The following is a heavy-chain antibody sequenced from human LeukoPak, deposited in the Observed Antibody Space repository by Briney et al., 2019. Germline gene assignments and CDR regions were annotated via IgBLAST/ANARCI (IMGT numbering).Heavy chain of an antibody. CDR1: GGSFSGYH. Sequence: PSETLSLTCAVYGGSFSGYHWSWIRKPPGKGLEWIGEINHSGSTNYNPSLKSRVTISVDTSRNQFSLNLSSVTAADTAVYYCARHYGPWGQGTLVAVSS. J-gene: IGHJ5*02. V-gene: IGHV4-34*01. CDR2: INHSGST. CDR3: ARHYGP. D-gene: IGHD3-16*01.